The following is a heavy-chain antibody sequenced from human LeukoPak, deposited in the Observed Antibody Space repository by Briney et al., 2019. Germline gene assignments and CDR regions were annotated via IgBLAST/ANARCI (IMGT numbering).Heavy chain of an antibody. D-gene: IGHD3-10*01. CDR3: ARDGEVRGVGIDY. J-gene: IGHJ4*02. Sequence: RSGRSLRLSCAASGFTFSSYAMHWARQAPGKGLEWVAVISYDGSNKYYADSVKGRFTISRDNSKNTLYLQMNSLRAEDTAVYYCARDGEVRGVGIDYWGQGTLVTVSS. V-gene: IGHV3-30-3*01. CDR1: GFTFSSYA. CDR2: ISYDGSNK.